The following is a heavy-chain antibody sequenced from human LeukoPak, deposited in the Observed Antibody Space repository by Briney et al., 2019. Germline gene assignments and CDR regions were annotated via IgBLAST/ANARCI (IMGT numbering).Heavy chain of an antibody. CDR2: TYPGDADT. J-gene: IGHJ3*01. CDR1: GYSFSKYW. D-gene: IGHD3-22*01. Sequence: PGESLKISCKGSGYSFSKYWIGWVRQMPGKGLEWMGITYPGDADTRYSPSFQGQVIISADKSTNTAHLQWSSLKASDSAIYYCARGMYFYDSGGYLEDNFEFWGPGTMVTVSS. CDR3: ARGMYFYDSGGYLEDNFEF. V-gene: IGHV5-51*01.